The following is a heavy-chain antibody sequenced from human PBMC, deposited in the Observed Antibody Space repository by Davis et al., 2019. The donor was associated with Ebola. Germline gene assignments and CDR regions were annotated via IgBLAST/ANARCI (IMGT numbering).Heavy chain of an antibody. J-gene: IGHJ4*02. CDR2: INPSGGST. CDR3: ARDVIPMITFGGVRAFDY. V-gene: IGHV1-46*01. D-gene: IGHD3-16*01. CDR1: GYTFTSYY. Sequence: ASVKVSCKASGYTFTSYYMHWVRQAPGQGLEWMGIINPSGGSTSYAQKFQGRVTMTRDTSTSTVYMGLSSLRSEDTAVYYCARDVIPMITFGGVRAFDYWGQGTLVTVSS.